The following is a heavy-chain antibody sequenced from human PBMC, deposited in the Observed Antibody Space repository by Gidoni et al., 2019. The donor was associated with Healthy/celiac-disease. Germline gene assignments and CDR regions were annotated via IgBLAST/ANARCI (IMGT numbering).Heavy chain of an antibody. CDR3: ARDRGGSVVVAAPGSY. CDR1: GYTFISYA. J-gene: IGHJ4*02. Sequence: QVQLAQSGAAEKKPGASVNVSCKPSGYTFISYAMHWVRKAPGQRLEWMGWINAGNGHTKYSQKFQGRVTITRDTSASTDYMELSSLRSEDTAVYYCARDRGGSVVVAAPGSYWGQGTLVTVSS. V-gene: IGHV1-3*05. CDR2: INAGNGHT. D-gene: IGHD2-15*01.